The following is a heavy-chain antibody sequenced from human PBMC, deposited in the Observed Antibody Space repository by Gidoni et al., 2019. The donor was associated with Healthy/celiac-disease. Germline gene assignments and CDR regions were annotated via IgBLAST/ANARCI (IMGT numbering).Heavy chain of an antibody. CDR3: AKGLVYCSGGSCYHFDY. CDR2: ISYDGSNK. V-gene: IGHV3-30*18. CDR1: GFTFSRYG. D-gene: IGHD2-15*01. J-gene: IGHJ4*02. Sequence: QVQLVESGGGVVQPGRSLRLSCAASGFTFSRYGMHWVRQAPGKGLEWVAVISYDGSNKYYADSVKGRFTISRDNSKNTLYLQMNSLRAEDTAVYYCAKGLVYCSGGSCYHFDYWGQGTLVTVSS.